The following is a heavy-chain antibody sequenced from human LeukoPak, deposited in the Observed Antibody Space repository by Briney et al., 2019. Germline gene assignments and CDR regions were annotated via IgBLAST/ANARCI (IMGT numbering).Heavy chain of an antibody. CDR2: IFGSGGSA. V-gene: IGHV3-23*01. Sequence: PGGSLRLSCTASGFTFSSYAMYWVRQAPGKGLEWVSGIFGSGGSAHYADSVKGRFTISRDNSKNRVYLQMNSLRAEDTAVYYCGKTTTGYSSGRYPAWPVDYWGQGTLVTVSS. CDR3: GKTTTGYSSGRYPAWPVDY. D-gene: IGHD6-19*01. CDR1: GFTFSSYA. J-gene: IGHJ4*02.